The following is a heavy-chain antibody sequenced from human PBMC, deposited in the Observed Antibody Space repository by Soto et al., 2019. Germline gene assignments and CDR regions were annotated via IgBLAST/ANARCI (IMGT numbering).Heavy chain of an antibody. CDR2: ISWNSGTI. Sequence: EVQLVESGGGLVQPGRSLRISCAASGFTFDDYAMPWVQQAPGKGLEWVSGISWNSGTIGYADSVKGRFTISRDNAKNSLYLQMNSLRAEDTALYYCANSGSYPTYFDYWGQGTLVTVSS. J-gene: IGHJ4*02. V-gene: IGHV3-9*01. CDR1: GFTFDDYA. CDR3: ANSGSYPTYFDY. D-gene: IGHD1-26*01.